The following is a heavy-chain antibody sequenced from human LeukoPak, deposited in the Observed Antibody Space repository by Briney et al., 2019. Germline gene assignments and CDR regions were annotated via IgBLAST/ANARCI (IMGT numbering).Heavy chain of an antibody. J-gene: IGHJ6*03. CDR2: IYTSGST. CDR3: ARSRIGIAARPNYYYYMDV. D-gene: IGHD6-6*01. V-gene: IGHV4-61*02. CDR1: GGSISSGSYY. Sequence: PSQTLSLTCTVSGGSISSGSYYWSWIRQPAGKGLEWIGRIYTSGSTNYNPSLKSRVTISVDTSKNQFSLKLSSVTAADTAAYYCARSRIGIAARPNYYYYMDVWGKGTTVTVSS.